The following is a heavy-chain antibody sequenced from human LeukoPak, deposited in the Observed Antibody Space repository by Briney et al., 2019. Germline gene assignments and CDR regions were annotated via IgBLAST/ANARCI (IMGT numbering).Heavy chain of an antibody. J-gene: IGHJ5*02. V-gene: IGHV1-46*01. Sequence: AASVKVSCKASGYTFTSYYMHWVRQAPGQGLEWMGIINPSGGSTSYAQKFQGRVTMTRDTSTSTVYMELSSLRSEDTAVYYCARDASNYYDSSAPGWFDPWGQGTLVTVSS. CDR1: GYTFTSYY. D-gene: IGHD3-22*01. CDR3: ARDASNYYDSSAPGWFDP. CDR2: INPSGGST.